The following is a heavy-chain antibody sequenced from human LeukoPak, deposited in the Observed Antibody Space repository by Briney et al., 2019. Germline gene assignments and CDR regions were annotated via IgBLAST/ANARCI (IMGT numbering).Heavy chain of an antibody. CDR1: GFTFSSHA. Sequence: GGSLRLSCVASGFTFSSHAMNWVRQAPGKGLEWVSVISTSGGSTYYADSVKGRFTISRDNSKNTLYLQMNSLRAEDTAIYYCAKELYCSSTSCAQFDPWGQGTLVTVSS. V-gene: IGHV3-23*01. D-gene: IGHD2-2*01. CDR2: ISTSGGST. CDR3: AKELYCSSTSCAQFDP. J-gene: IGHJ5*02.